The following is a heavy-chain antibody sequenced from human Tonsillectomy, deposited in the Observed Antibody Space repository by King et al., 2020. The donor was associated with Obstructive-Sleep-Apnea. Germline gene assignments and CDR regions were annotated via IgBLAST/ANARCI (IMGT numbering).Heavy chain of an antibody. Sequence: VQLVESGGGVVQPGRSLRLSCAASGFTFSNYAMTWGRQAPGKGMGWVAVISYVGSMQVYADSVKGRYTISRNNSQDTLYLQMNSLRGEDTAVYYCANTGDKPGIEVEDYWGQGIQVTVSS. J-gene: IGHJ4*02. CDR2: ISYVGSMQ. V-gene: IGHV3-30-3*01. CDR1: GFTFSNYA. D-gene: IGHD6-19*01. CDR3: ANTGDKPGIEVEDY.